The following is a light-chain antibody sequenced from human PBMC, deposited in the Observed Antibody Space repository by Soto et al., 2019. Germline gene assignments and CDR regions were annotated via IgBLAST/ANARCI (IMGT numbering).Light chain of an antibody. Sequence: SSQSVSSNLAWYQQKPGQAPRLLIYGASIRATGIPARFSGSGSGTEFTLTISTLQSEDFAIYYCQHYNNWPPWTFGQGTKVDIK. CDR2: GAS. CDR1: QSVSSN. CDR3: QHYNNWPPWT. V-gene: IGKV3-15*01. J-gene: IGKJ1*01.